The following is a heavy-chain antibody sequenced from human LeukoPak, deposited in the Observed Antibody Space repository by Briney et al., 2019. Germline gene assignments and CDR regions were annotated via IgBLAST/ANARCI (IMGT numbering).Heavy chain of an antibody. D-gene: IGHD2-21*01. Sequence: PGGSLRLSCAASGFTFSNYAMNWVRQAPGMGLEWVSSISGAGTYIFSADPVKGRFTISRDNAENSLYLQMNSLRAEDTAVYYCARGNEGFCGDNCYELDSPDIWGQGTTVTVSS. J-gene: IGHJ3*02. V-gene: IGHV3-21*01. CDR2: ISGAGTYI. CDR3: ARGNEGFCGDNCYELDSPDI. CDR1: GFTFSNYA.